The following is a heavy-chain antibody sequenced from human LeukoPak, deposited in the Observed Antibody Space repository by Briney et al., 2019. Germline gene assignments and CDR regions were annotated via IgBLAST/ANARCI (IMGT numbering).Heavy chain of an antibody. V-gene: IGHV1-69*13. Sequence: GAPVKVSCKASGGTFSSYAISWVRQAPGQGLEWMGGIIPIFGTANYAQKLQGRVTITADESTSTAYMELSSLRSEDTAVYYCAREGSGFTQPFDYWGQGTLVTVSS. J-gene: IGHJ4*02. CDR2: IIPIFGTA. CDR1: GGTFSSYA. D-gene: IGHD3-22*01. CDR3: AREGSGFTQPFDY.